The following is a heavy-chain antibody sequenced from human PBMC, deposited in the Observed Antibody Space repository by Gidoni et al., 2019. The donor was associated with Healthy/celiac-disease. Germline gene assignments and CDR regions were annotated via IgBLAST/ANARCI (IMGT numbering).Heavy chain of an antibody. CDR3: ATLGYGTWNYETNWFDP. CDR1: GYTLTELS. Sequence: QVQLVQSGAGLKKPGASVKVSCKVSGYTLTELSMHWVRQAPGKGLEWMGGFDPEDGETIYAQKFQGRVTMTEDTFTDTAYMELSSLRSEDTAVYYCATLGYGTWNYETNWFDPWGQGTLVTVSS. J-gene: IGHJ5*02. D-gene: IGHD1-7*01. V-gene: IGHV1-24*01. CDR2: FDPEDGET.